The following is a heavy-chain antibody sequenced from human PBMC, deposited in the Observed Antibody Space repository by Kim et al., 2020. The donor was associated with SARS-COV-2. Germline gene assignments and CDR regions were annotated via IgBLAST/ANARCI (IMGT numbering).Heavy chain of an antibody. J-gene: IGHJ6*02. D-gene: IGHD2-2*01. Sequence: DSAKGRFPISRDNSKIPLYLQMNSLRAEDTAVYYCARDRVPLRPHYGMDVWGQGTTVTVSS. V-gene: IGHV3-30*01. CDR3: ARDRVPLRPHYGMDV.